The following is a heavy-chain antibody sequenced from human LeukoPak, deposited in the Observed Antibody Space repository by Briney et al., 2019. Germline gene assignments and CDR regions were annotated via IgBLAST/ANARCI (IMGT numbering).Heavy chain of an antibody. CDR1: GFPFSSYG. D-gene: IGHD3-9*01. V-gene: IGHV3-33*01. Sequence: GSLRLSFAASGFPFSSYGMHWVRQAPGKGLEWVAVIWYDGSNKYYSDSVKGRFTISRDNSKNTLYLQMNSLRAEDTAVYYCATLFDYQYYFDYWGQGTLVTVSS. J-gene: IGHJ4*02. CDR2: IWYDGSNK. CDR3: ATLFDYQYYFDY.